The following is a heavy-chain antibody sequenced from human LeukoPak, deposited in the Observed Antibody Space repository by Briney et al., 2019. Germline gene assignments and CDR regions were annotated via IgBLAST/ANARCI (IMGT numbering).Heavy chain of an antibody. Sequence: SVKVSCKASGGTFSSYAISWVRHAPGQGLEWMGRIIPILGIANYARKFQGRVTITADKSTSTAYMELSSLRSEDTAVYYCARDRDYSSSWYAYYYYGMDVWGQGTTVTVSS. J-gene: IGHJ6*02. D-gene: IGHD6-13*01. CDR3: ARDRDYSSSWYAYYYYGMDV. CDR2: IIPILGIA. V-gene: IGHV1-69*04. CDR1: GGTFSSYA.